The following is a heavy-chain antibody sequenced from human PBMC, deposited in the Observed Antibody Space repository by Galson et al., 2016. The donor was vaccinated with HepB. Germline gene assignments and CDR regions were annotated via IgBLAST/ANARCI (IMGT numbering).Heavy chain of an antibody. CDR3: ATSPPMSGLPLLYFDN. CDR2: IITMSDTA. Sequence: SVKVSCKASGYTFTSYGISWVRQAPGQGLEWMGGIITMSDTANYAQKLQGRLTIAADQAARTAYMELRSLTSDDTAVYYCATSPPMSGLPLLYFDNWGQGTLVTVSS. CDR1: GYTFTSYG. J-gene: IGHJ4*02. V-gene: IGHV1-69*13. D-gene: IGHD2-2*02.